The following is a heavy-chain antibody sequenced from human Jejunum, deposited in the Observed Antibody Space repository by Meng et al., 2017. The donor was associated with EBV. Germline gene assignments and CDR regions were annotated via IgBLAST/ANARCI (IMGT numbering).Heavy chain of an antibody. V-gene: IGHV1-18*01. CDR1: GVPVSNYA. Sequence: QVRRVQGADEGTGLVAPGTSPCKYSGVPVSNYAGSVSRQAPGKGLEWMGWISAYNGNTDYAQKLQGRVTMTTETPTSTAYMELRSLRSDDTAVYYCTILSHCDGGICYSYDYWGQGTLVTVSS. D-gene: IGHD2-15*01. CDR3: TILSHCDGGICYSYDY. CDR2: ISAYNGNT. J-gene: IGHJ4*02.